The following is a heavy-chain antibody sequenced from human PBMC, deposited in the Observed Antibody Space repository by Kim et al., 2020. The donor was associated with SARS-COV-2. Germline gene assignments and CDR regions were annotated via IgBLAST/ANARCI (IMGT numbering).Heavy chain of an antibody. D-gene: IGHD2-15*01. Sequence: ASVKVSCKVSGYTLTELSMHWVRQAPGKGLEWMGGFDPEDGETIYAQKFQGRVTMTEDTSTDTAYMELSSLRSEDTAVYYCATDLRGSVDYYYGMDVWGQGTTVTVSS. CDR3: ATDLRGSVDYYYGMDV. V-gene: IGHV1-24*01. CDR1: GYTLTELS. J-gene: IGHJ6*02. CDR2: FDPEDGET.